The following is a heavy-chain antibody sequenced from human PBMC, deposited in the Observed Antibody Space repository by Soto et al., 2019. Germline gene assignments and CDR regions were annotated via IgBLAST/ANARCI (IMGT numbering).Heavy chain of an antibody. CDR3: GRVLVPPYNWFDP. V-gene: IGHV4-59*01. D-gene: IGHD6-13*01. J-gene: IGHJ5*02. CDR1: GGSISNSY. CDR2: IYSSGST. Sequence: SETLSLTCTVSGGSISNSYWSWIRQSPEKGLEWIGYIYSSGSTNYNPSLKSRVTISVDTSKNQFSLKLSSVTAADTAVYYCGRVLVPPYNWFDPWGQGTLVTVSS.